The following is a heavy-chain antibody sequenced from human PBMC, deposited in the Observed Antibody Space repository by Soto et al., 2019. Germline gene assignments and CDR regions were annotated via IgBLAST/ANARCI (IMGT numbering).Heavy chain of an antibody. Sequence: ASVKVSCKASGYTFTSYGISWVRQAPGQGLEWMGWISAYNGNTNYSQKLQGRVTMTTDTSTSTAYMELRSLRSDDTAVYYCAIVSSWENHMDVWGKGTTVTVSS. J-gene: IGHJ6*03. CDR1: GYTFTSYG. D-gene: IGHD6-13*01. V-gene: IGHV1-18*01. CDR3: AIVSSWENHMDV. CDR2: ISAYNGNT.